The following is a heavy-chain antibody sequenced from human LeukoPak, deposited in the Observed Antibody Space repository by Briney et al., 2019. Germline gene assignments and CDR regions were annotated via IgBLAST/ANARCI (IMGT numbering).Heavy chain of an antibody. Sequence: SQTLSLTCTVSGGSISSCSYYWSWIPQPAGKGLEWIGYIYYSGSTYYNPSLKSRVTISVDTSKNQFSLKLSSVTAADTAVYYCARGPQAYYDILYYFDYWGQGTLVTVSS. CDR3: ARGPQAYYDILYYFDY. J-gene: IGHJ4*02. CDR1: GGSISSCSYY. D-gene: IGHD3-9*01. CDR2: IYYSGST. V-gene: IGHV4-31*03.